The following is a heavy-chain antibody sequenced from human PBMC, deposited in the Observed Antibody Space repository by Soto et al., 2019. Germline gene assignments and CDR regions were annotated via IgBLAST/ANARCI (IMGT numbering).Heavy chain of an antibody. CDR2: TVANNGYT. D-gene: IGHD2-15*01. CDR1: GYAFTSFG. V-gene: IGHV1-18*01. J-gene: IGHJ3*02. Sequence: ASVKVSCKASGYAFTSFGISWVRQAPGQGLEWMGWTVANNGYTKYAQNLQGRVTLITDTSTSTAYMELRSLMYDDTAVNYCARCSGGTCYASYAFDIWGQGTMVTVSS. CDR3: ARCSGGTCYASYAFDI.